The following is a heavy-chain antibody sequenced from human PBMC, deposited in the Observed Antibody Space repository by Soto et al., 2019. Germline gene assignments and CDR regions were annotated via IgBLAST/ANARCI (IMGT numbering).Heavy chain of an antibody. CDR1: GFIFSDFA. Sequence: DVQLLESGGDLVQPGESLRLSCAASGFIFSDFAMSWVRQTPGKGLEWVSAVSVYGGSTHYSDAVKGRFTISRDNSRDNLFLQMNSLRAEDTAVYYCARRPAGDSHWYFDLWGRGTLVTVSS. V-gene: IGHV3-23*01. CDR2: VSVYGGST. J-gene: IGHJ2*01. D-gene: IGHD2-21*01. CDR3: ARRPAGDSHWYFDL.